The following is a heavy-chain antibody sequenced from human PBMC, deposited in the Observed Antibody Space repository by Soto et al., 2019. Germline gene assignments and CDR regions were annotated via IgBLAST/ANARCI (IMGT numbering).Heavy chain of an antibody. Sequence: EVQLVESGGGLVQPGGSLRLSCAASGFTFSSYDMHWVRQATGKGLEWVSAIGTAGDTYYPGSVKGRFTISRENAKNSLYLQMNSLRAGDTAVYYCARASSGYYVDYWGQGTLVTVSS. J-gene: IGHJ4*02. CDR3: ARASSGYYVDY. D-gene: IGHD3-22*01. V-gene: IGHV3-13*01. CDR1: GFTFSSYD. CDR2: IGTAGDT.